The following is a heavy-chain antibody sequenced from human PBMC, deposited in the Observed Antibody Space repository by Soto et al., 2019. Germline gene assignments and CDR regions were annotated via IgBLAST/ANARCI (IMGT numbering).Heavy chain of an antibody. CDR2: IYYSGST. Sequence: QVQLQESGPGLVKPSQTLSLTCTVSGGSISSCDYYWSWIRQPPVKGLEWIGYIYYSGSTYYNPSLKSRVTISVDTSKNQFSLKLSSVTAAEPAVYYCAGSYSYDSGGLGNWFDPWGQGTLVTVSS. CDR1: GGSISSCDYY. CDR3: AGSYSYDSGGLGNWFDP. J-gene: IGHJ5*02. D-gene: IGHD3-22*01. V-gene: IGHV4-30-4*01.